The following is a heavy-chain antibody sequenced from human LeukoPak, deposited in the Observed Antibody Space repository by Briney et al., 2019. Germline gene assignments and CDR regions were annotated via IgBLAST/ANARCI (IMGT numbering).Heavy chain of an antibody. Sequence: APGRLCCTAAGYTFSSYGIRWWRRSAGHRLRWRGGSRAYNGNAINAQKLQGRVTMTTDTSTSKAYMEPRSLRSDDTAVYYCARDGIAAAGTYRHAKNYYYYGMDVWGQGTTVTVSS. CDR3: ARDGIAAAGTYRHAKNYYYYGMDV. V-gene: IGHV1-18*01. CDR2: SRAYNGNA. D-gene: IGHD6-13*01. J-gene: IGHJ6*02. CDR1: GYTFSSYG.